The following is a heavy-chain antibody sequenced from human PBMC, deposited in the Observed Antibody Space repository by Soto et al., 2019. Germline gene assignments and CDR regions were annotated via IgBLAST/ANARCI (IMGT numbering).Heavy chain of an antibody. CDR1: EFTVSGHA. V-gene: IGHV3-23*01. CDR3: APHVSCSGGSCQYDAFAI. CDR2: ITADGGT. D-gene: IGHD2-15*01. J-gene: IGHJ3*02. Sequence: EVQVLESGGGLVQPGGSLRLSCEGSEFTVSGHAMTWIRQALGKRPEWVSTITADGGTYYADSVKGRFAMSRDTSENTVYLQMNSLGAEDTAAYYCAPHVSCSGGSCQYDAFAIRGQGTMVTVSS.